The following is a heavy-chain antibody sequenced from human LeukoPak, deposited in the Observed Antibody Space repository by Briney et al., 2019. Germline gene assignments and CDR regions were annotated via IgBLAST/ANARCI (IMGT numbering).Heavy chain of an antibody. D-gene: IGHD3-22*01. V-gene: IGHV3-30*02. Sequence: GGSLRLSCTASGFTYIFHAMHWVRQAPGKRLEWVAFIRFDGSKKYYAESVKGRFTISRDNSKSTLSLQMTSLRAEDTAVYYCVKDRQYYEAIGYYSDAFYFWGQGTMVSVSS. J-gene: IGHJ3*01. CDR2: IRFDGSKK. CDR3: VKDRQYYEAIGYYSDAFYF. CDR1: GFTYIFHA.